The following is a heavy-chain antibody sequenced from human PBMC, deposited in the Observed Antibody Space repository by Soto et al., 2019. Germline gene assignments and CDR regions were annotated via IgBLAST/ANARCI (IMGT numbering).Heavy chain of an antibody. CDR2: ISYDGSNK. CDR1: GFTFSSYG. Sequence: QVQLVESGGGVVQPGRSLRLSCAASGFTFSSYGMHWVRQAPGKGLEWVAVISYDGSNKYYADSVKGRFTISRDNSKNTLYLQMNSLRAEDTAVYYCAKDYTVVVTAIGSWYFDLWGRGTLVTVSS. CDR3: AKDYTVVVTAIGSWYFDL. J-gene: IGHJ2*01. D-gene: IGHD2-21*02. V-gene: IGHV3-30*18.